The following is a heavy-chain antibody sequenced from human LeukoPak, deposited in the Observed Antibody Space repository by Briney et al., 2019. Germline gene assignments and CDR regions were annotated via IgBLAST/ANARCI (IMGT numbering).Heavy chain of an antibody. CDR3: XRGRIAVAGTYIPSNWGPQLYYMDV. CDR1: GFTFSTYC. CDR2: INQYGSEK. J-gene: IGHJ6*03. Sequence: GGSLRLSCAASGFTFSTYCMSWVRQAPGKGLEWVANINQYGSEKYYVDSVKGRFTISRDNAKNSLYLQMNSLRAEDTAVYYCXRGRIAVAGTYIPSNWGPQLYYMDVWGKGTTVTVSS. V-gene: IGHV3-7*01. D-gene: IGHD6-19*01.